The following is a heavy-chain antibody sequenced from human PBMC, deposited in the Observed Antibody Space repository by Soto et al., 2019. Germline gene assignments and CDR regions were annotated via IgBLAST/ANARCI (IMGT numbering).Heavy chain of an antibody. CDR3: ATYDYGRG. D-gene: IGHD4-17*01. CDR2: ISGGGGST. CDR1: GFTFSSYA. V-gene: IGHV3-23*01. Sequence: GGSLRLSCAASGFTFSSYAMSWVRQATGKGLEWVSGISGGGGSTYYADSVKGRFTISRDNSKNTLYLQMNSLRAEDTAVYYYATYDYGRGWGQGTLVTVSS. J-gene: IGHJ4*02.